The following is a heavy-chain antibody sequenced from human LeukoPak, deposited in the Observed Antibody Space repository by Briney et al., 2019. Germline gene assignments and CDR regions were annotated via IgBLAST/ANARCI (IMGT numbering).Heavy chain of an antibody. Sequence: GESLKISCKGSGYSFTSYWIGWVRQMPGKGLEWMGIIYPGDSDTRYSPSFQGQVTISADKSISTAYLQWSSLKASDTAMYYCAQSYSSNWYYFDYWGQGTLVTVSS. V-gene: IGHV5-51*01. D-gene: IGHD6-13*01. CDR1: GYSFTSYW. CDR2: IYPGDSDT. CDR3: AQSYSSNWYYFDY. J-gene: IGHJ4*02.